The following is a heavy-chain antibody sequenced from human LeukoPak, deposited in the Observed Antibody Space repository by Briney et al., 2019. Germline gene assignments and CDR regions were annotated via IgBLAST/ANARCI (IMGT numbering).Heavy chain of an antibody. CDR1: GGSITSYY. CDR2: IYYSGST. D-gene: IGHD3-10*01. Sequence: SETLSLTCTVSGGSITSYYWSWIRQPPGKGLEWIGYIYYSGSTNYNPSLKSRVTLSVDTSKNQFSLKLSSVTAADTAVYYCARDKVGDAFGIWGQGTMVTVSS. V-gene: IGHV4-59*01. CDR3: ARDKVGDAFGI. J-gene: IGHJ3*02.